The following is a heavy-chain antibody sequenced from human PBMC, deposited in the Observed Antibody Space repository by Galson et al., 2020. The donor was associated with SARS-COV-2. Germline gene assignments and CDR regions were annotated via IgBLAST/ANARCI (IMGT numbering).Heavy chain of an antibody. Sequence: QAGGSLRLSCVASGLTFSSYGMHWVRQAPGKGLEWVALIQFDGNKKYYADSVKGRFTISRDNSKNTLYLEMNSLRAEDTAVYYCARDRSSQLWSGGLEYWGQGTVVTVSS. D-gene: IGHD5-18*01. V-gene: IGHV3-30*02. J-gene: IGHJ4*02. CDR2: IQFDGNKK. CDR1: GLTFSSYG. CDR3: ARDRSSQLWSGGLEY.